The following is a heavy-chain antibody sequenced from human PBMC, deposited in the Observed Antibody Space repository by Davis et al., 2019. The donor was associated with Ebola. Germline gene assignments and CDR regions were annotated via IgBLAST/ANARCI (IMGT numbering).Heavy chain of an antibody. CDR2: IYYSGST. CDR3: ARVVSSGYYYYYYYGMDV. CDR1: GGSISSYY. J-gene: IGHJ6*02. D-gene: IGHD3-22*01. V-gene: IGHV4-59*01. Sequence: SETLSLTCTVSGGSISSYYWSWIRQPPGKGLEWIGYIYYSGSTNYNPSLKSRVTISVDTSKNQFSLKLSSVTAADTAVYYCARVVSSGYYYYYYYGMDVWGQGTTVTVSS.